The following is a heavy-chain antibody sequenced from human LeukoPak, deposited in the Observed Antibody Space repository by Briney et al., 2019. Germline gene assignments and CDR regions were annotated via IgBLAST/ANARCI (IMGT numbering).Heavy chain of an antibody. V-gene: IGHV1-18*01. CDR1: GYTFTSYG. Sequence: ASVKVSCKASGYTFTSYGISWVRQAPGQGLEWMGWISAYNGNTKYAQKLQGRVTMTTDTSTSTAYMELRSLRSDDTAVYYCARARRGVEMVTIFDFWGQGTLVTVSS. CDR3: ARARRGVEMVTIFDF. D-gene: IGHD5-18*01. CDR2: ISAYNGNT. J-gene: IGHJ4*02.